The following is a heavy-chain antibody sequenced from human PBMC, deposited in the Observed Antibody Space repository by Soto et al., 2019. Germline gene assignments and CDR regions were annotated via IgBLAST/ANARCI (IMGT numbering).Heavy chain of an antibody. Sequence: SETLSLTCTVSGGSISSGGYYWSWIRQPPGKGLEWIGSIYYSGSTYYNPSLKSRVTISVDTSKNQFSLKLSSVTAADTAVYYCASATMVRGVIREVWFDPWGQGTLVTVSS. CDR3: ASATMVRGVIREVWFDP. J-gene: IGHJ5*02. D-gene: IGHD3-10*01. CDR2: IYYSGST. V-gene: IGHV4-39*01. CDR1: GGSISSGGYY.